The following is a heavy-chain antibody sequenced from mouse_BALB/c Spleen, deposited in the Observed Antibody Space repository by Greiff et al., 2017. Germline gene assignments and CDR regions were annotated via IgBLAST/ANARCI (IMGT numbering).Heavy chain of an antibody. J-gene: IGHJ2*01. Sequence: EVQLQESGPSLVKPSQTLSLTCSVTGDSITSGYWNWIRKFPGNKLEYMGYISYSGSTYYNPSLKSRISITRDTSKNQYYLQLNSVTTEDTATYYCASRGRTIGNYFDYWGQGTTLTVSS. CDR2: ISYSGST. D-gene: IGHD2-14*01. CDR1: GDSITSGY. CDR3: ASRGRTIGNYFDY. V-gene: IGHV3-8*02.